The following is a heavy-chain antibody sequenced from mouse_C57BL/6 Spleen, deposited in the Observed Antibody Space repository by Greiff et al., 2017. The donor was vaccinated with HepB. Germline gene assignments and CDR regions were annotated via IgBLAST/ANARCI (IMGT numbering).Heavy chain of an antibody. V-gene: IGHV1-81*01. D-gene: IGHD2-3*01. J-gene: IGHJ3*01. CDR3: ARGGIYDGYPFAY. Sequence: QVQLQQSGAELARPGASVKLSCKASGYTFTSYGISWVKQRTGQGLEWIGEIYPRSGNTYYNEKFKGKATLTADKSSSTAYMELRSLTSEDSAVYFCARGGIYDGYPFAYWGQGTLVTVSA. CDR2: IYPRSGNT. CDR1: GYTFTSYG.